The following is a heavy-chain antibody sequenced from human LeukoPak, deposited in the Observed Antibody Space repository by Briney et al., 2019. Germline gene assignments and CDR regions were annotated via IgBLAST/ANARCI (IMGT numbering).Heavy chain of an antibody. J-gene: IGHJ4*02. D-gene: IGHD3-22*01. V-gene: IGHV3-66*01. CDR2: IYSGGST. CDR1: GFTFSSYG. CDR3: ARGRVYYDSSGYPYYFDY. Sequence: GGSLRLSCAASGFTFSSYGMHWVRQAPGKGLEWVSVIYSGGSTYYADSVKGRFTISRDNSKNTLYLQMNSLRAEDTAVYYCARGRVYYDSSGYPYYFDYWGQGTLVTVSS.